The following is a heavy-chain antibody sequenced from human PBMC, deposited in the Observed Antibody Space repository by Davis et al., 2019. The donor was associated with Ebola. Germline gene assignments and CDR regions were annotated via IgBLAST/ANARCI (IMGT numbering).Heavy chain of an antibody. Sequence: GESLKISCAASGFTFSDYYMSWIRQAPGKGLEWVSYISSSGSTIYYADSVKGRFIISRDNAKNSLYLQMNSLRAEDTAVYYCARDLPLAYGMDVWGQGTTVTVSS. J-gene: IGHJ6*02. CDR3: ARDLPLAYGMDV. CDR2: ISSSGSTI. CDR1: GFTFSDYY. V-gene: IGHV3-11*01.